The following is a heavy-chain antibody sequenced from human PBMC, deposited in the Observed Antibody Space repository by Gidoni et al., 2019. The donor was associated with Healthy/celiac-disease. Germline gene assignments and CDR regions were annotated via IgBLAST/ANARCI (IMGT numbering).Heavy chain of an antibody. J-gene: IGHJ4*02. V-gene: IGHV3-9*01. Sequence: DVQLVESGGGLVQLGRSLRLSCAASGFTFDDYAMHWVRQAPGKGLEGVSGISWNSGSIGYADSVKGRVTISRDNAKNSLYLQMNSLRAEDTAVYYCAKDTADSGSSYDYWGQGTLVTVSA. CDR3: AKDTADSGSSYDY. CDR1: GFTFDDYA. CDR2: ISWNSGSI. D-gene: IGHD3-10*01.